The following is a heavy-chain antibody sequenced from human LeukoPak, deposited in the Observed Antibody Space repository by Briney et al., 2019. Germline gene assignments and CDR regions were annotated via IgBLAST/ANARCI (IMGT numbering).Heavy chain of an antibody. CDR1: GCTFADYY. Sequence: ASVKVSCKASGCTFADYYIHWVRQAPGQGLEWMGWISPNSGGPNYAQKFRGRVTMTRDTSISTAYMELNRLTSDDTAVYYCTRPNYGDYWGYFEYWGQGTLVTVSS. CDR3: TRPNYGDYWGYFEY. V-gene: IGHV1-2*02. D-gene: IGHD4-17*01. CDR2: ISPNSGGP. J-gene: IGHJ4*02.